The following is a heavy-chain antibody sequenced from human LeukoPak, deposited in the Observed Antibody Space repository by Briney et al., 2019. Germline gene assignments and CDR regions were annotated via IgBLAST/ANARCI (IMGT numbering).Heavy chain of an antibody. CDR1: GYTFSTYG. V-gene: IGHV1-18*01. CDR2: ISAYNGHT. D-gene: IGHD3-22*01. J-gene: IGHJ4*02. Sequence: GASVKVSCKASGYTFSTYGITWVRQAPGHGLEWMGWISAYNGHTNYAQRLQGRMTMTTDTSTNTAYLEMRSLRSDDTAVYYCAREHFASYSDSGAYYYFRDFWGQGTLVTVSS. CDR3: AREHFASYSDSGAYYYFRDF.